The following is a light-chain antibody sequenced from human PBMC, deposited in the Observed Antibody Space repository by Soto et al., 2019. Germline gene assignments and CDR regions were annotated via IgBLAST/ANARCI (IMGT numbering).Light chain of an antibody. Sequence: QSALTQPASVSGSPGQSITISCAGTMRDVGAYNLVSWYQQHPGRAPQLIIYEVRNRPSGISFRFSGSKSGNTASLTISGLQAEDEADYYCSSYTSKSSRIFGGGTQLTVL. CDR3: SSYTSKSSRI. CDR1: MRDVGAYNL. J-gene: IGLJ2*01. V-gene: IGLV2-14*01. CDR2: EVR.